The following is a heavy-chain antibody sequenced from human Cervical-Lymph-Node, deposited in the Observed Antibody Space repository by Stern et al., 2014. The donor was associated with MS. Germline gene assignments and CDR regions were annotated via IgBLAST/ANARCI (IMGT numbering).Heavy chain of an antibody. CDR1: GFIFRSYG. CDR2: IWHDGSNE. V-gene: IGHV3-33*01. CDR3: ARGNPPSDSVNY. J-gene: IGHJ4*02. Sequence: QVQLVESGGGVVQPGRSLRLSCAASGFIFRSYGMHWVRQAPGKGLEWVAVIWHDGSNEWYADSVKGRFTISRDDSKNTVYLEMNSLRDEDTAVYYCARGNPPSDSVNYWGQGTLVTVSS. D-gene: IGHD1-14*01.